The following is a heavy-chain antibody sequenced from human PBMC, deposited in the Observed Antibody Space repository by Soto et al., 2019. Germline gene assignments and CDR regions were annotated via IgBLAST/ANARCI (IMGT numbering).Heavy chain of an antibody. J-gene: IGHJ4*02. CDR2: MNSDGSII. CDR3: ATAEVDY. Sequence: VGSLRLSCAVAGYTFGNHWMHWVRQAPGKGLEWVSRMNSDGSIINYADSVKGRFTVSRDNAKNTLYLQMNSLRVEDTAVYYCATAEVDYWGPGTLVTVS. V-gene: IGHV3-74*01. CDR1: GYTFGNHW.